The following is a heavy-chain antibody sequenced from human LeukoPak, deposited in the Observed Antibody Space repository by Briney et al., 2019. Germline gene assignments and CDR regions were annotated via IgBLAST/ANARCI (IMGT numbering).Heavy chain of an antibody. V-gene: IGHV3-23*01. CDR3: ARMHSSGWYIFDY. D-gene: IGHD6-19*01. J-gene: IGHJ4*02. Sequence: GESLRLSCAASGFTFSTYAMRWVRQAPGMGLEWVSAISQGGGTTYYADSVKGRFTISRDNSKNTLYLQMNSLRAEDTAVYYCARMHSSGWYIFDYWGQGTLVTVSS. CDR2: ISQGGGTT. CDR1: GFTFSTYA.